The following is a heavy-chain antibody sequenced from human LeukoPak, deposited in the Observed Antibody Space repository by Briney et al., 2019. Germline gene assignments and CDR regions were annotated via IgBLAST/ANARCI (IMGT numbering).Heavy chain of an antibody. J-gene: IGHJ4*02. CDR2: ISGSGGST. D-gene: IGHD2-2*01. Sequence: GGSLRLSCAASGFTFSSYAMSWVRQAPGKGLEWVSAISGSGGSTYYADSVKGRFTISRDNSKNTLYLQMNSLRAGDTAVYYCAKDRSYCSSTSCYRVFEYWGQGTLVTVSS. CDR3: AKDRSYCSSTSCYRVFEY. CDR1: GFTFSSYA. V-gene: IGHV3-23*01.